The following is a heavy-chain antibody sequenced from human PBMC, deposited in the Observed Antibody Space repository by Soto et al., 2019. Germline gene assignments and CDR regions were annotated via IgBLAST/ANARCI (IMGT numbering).Heavy chain of an antibody. D-gene: IGHD3-3*01. CDR1: GYTFTSYY. J-gene: IGHJ6*03. V-gene: IGHV1-46*01. CDR3: ATCGYDFWSGPPRDSYYYYMDV. CDR2: INPSGGST. Sequence: ASVKVSCKASGYTFTSYYMHWVRQAPGQGLEWMGIINPSGGSTSYAQKFQGRVTMTRDTSISTAYMELSSLRSEDTAVYYCATCGYDFWSGPPRDSYYYYMDVWGKGTTVTVSS.